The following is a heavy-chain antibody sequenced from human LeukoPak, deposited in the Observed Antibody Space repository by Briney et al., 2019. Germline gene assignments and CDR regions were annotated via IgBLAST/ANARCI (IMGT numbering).Heavy chain of an antibody. CDR1: GGSISSSNW. CDR2: IYHSGST. Sequence: PSETLSLTCAVSGGSISSSNWWSWVRQPPGKWLEWIGEIYHSGSTNYNPSLKSRVTISVDKSKNQFSLKLSSVTAADTAVYYCASPGIAVAGTFDAFDIWGQGTMVTVSS. D-gene: IGHD6-19*01. J-gene: IGHJ3*02. CDR3: ASPGIAVAGTFDAFDI. V-gene: IGHV4-4*02.